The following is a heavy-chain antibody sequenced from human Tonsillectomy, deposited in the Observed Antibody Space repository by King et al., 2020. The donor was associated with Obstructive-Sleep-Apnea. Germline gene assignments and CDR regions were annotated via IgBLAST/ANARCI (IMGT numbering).Heavy chain of an antibody. CDR3: ARDPCRYGSSCTNYYFDY. V-gene: IGHV1-69*04. CDR2: IISIIGVA. D-gene: IGHD6-13*01. CDR1: GGTFSSYG. J-gene: IGHJ4*02. Sequence: QLVQSGAEVKKPGSSVKVSCKASGGTFSSYGVSWVRQAPGQGLEWMGRIISIIGVANYAPKFQGRVFITADKSTSTAYMELSRLRSEDTAAYYCARDPCRYGSSCTNYYFDYWGQGTLVTVSS.